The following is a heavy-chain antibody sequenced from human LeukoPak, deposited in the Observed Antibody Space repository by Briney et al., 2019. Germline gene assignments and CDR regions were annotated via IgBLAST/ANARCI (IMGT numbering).Heavy chain of an antibody. D-gene: IGHD2-15*01. CDR1: GFTFSNYG. CDR2: IGYDGSNK. CDR3: AKDEGGYCSGGSCYETGYCFDY. J-gene: IGHJ4*02. V-gene: IGHV3-30*02. Sequence: GGSLRLSCAASGFTFSNYGMHWVRQAPGKGLEWVAFIGYDGSNKYYADSVKGRFTISRDNSKNTLYLQMNSLRAEDTAVYYCAKDEGGYCSGGSCYETGYCFDYWGQGTLVTVSS.